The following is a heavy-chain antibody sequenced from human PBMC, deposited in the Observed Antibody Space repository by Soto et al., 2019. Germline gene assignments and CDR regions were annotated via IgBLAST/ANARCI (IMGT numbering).Heavy chain of an antibody. V-gene: IGHV3-48*02. J-gene: IGHJ6*02. D-gene: IGHD5-18*01. CDR1: GFTFSSYS. Sequence: PGGSLRLSCAASGFTFSSYSMSWVRQAPGKGLEWVSYISSDSTTIYYADSVKGRFTISRDNAKNSLYLQMNSLRDEDTAVFYCAREDTSCFYRRGYYGMDVWGQGTTVTVSS. CDR3: AREDTSCFYRRGYYGMDV. CDR2: ISSDSTTI.